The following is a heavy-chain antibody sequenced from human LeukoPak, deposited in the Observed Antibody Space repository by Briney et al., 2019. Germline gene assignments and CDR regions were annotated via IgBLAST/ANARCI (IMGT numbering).Heavy chain of an antibody. V-gene: IGHV3-49*04. D-gene: IGHD2-21*02. Sequence: GGSLRLSCTASGFIFGDYAMSWVRPAAGRGLEWVGFIRSKAYGGTTEYAASVKGRFTISRDDSKSIAYLQMNSLKTEDTAVYYCTRCEDVVVTAWFDYWGRGTLVTVSS. CDR1: GFIFGDYA. J-gene: IGHJ4*02. CDR3: TRCEDVVVTAWFDY. CDR2: IRSKAYGGTT.